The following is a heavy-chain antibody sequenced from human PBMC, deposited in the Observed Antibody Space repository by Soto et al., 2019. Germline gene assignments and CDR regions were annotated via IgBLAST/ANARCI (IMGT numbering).Heavy chain of an antibody. Sequence: PVGSLRLSCAASGFALSSYTMNWVRQAPGKGLEWVSYIGFSSSTTSYADSVRGRFTISRDIASNSLYLQMNSLRDEDTAVYYCARDQDWAFDHWGQGILVTVSS. CDR2: IGFSSSTT. D-gene: IGHD3-9*01. V-gene: IGHV3-48*02. CDR3: ARDQDWAFDH. J-gene: IGHJ4*02. CDR1: GFALSSYT.